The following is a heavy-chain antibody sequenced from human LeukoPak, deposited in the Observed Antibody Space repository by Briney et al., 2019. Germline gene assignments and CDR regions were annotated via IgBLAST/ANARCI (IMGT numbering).Heavy chain of an antibody. V-gene: IGHV4-38-2*02. CDR3: ARVCSSGRCLDY. J-gene: IGHJ4*02. CDR2: INHSGST. Sequence: SETLSLTCTVYGYSISSGYYWAWMRQPPGKGLEWIGSINHSGSTYYNPSLKSRVTVSVDTSKNQVSLRLSSVTAADTAVYYCARVCSSGRCLDYWGQGTLVTVSS. D-gene: IGHD2-15*01. CDR1: GYSISSGYY.